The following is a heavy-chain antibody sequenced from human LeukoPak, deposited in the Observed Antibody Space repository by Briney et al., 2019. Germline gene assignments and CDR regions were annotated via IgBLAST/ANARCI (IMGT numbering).Heavy chain of an antibody. CDR1: GFTFSSYS. D-gene: IGHD6-13*01. CDR2: ISSSSTI. V-gene: IGHV3-48*01. J-gene: IGHJ6*03. CDR3: ARVPFSRSFNAFSYYYYTDV. Sequence: GGSLRLSCAASGFTFSSYSMNWVRQAPGRGLEWVSYISSSSTIYYADSVKGRFTISRDNAKNSLYLQMNSLRAEDTAVYYCARVPFSRSFNAFSYYYYTDVWGKGTTVTVSS.